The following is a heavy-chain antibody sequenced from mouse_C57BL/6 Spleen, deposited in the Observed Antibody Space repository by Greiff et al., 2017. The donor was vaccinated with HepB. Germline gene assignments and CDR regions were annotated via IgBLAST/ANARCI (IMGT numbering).Heavy chain of an antibody. D-gene: IGHD2-1*01. V-gene: IGHV3-8*01. Sequence: EVKLLESGPGLAKPSQTLSLTCSVTGYSITSDYWNWIRKFPGNKLEYMGYISYSGSTYYNPSLKSRISITRDTSKNQYYLQLNSVTTEDTATYYWARWDGNYGGAMDYWGQGTSVTVSS. J-gene: IGHJ4*01. CDR1: GYSITSDY. CDR2: ISYSGST. CDR3: ARWDGNYGGAMDY.